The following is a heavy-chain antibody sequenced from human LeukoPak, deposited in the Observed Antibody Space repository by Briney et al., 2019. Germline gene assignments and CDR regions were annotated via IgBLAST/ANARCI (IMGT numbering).Heavy chain of an antibody. D-gene: IGHD1-14*01. J-gene: IGHJ5*02. CDR2: INPNIGAT. V-gene: IGHV1-2*02. CDR1: GYTFTGYY. Sequence: ASVKVSCKASGYTFTGYYIHWVRRAPGQGLEWMGWINPNIGATNYAQKFQGRVTMTRDTSIVTAYMELGRLGSDDTAVYYCAINQVDGTGIFDPWGQGTLVTVSS. CDR3: AINQVDGTGIFDP.